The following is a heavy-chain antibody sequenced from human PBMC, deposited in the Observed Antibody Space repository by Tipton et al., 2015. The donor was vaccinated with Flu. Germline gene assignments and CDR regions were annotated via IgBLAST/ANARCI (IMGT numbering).Heavy chain of an antibody. CDR3: ARVAARATWRVDN. Sequence: RSLRLSCVASGFTFGDYTLSWVRQAPGKGLEWVGLIRHKANGGTVENAASVKGRFTISRDDSESIAYLQMNSLKTEDTAVYYCARVAARATWRVDNWGQGTLVTVSS. CDR1: GFTFGDYT. D-gene: IGHD6-13*01. V-gene: IGHV3-49*04. CDR2: IRHKANGGTV. J-gene: IGHJ4*02.